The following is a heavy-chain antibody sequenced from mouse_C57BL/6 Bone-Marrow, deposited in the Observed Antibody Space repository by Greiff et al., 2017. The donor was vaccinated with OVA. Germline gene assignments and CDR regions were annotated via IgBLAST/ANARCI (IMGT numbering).Heavy chain of an antibody. D-gene: IGHD2-4*01. CDR1: GYTFTNYW. J-gene: IGHJ3*01. CDR3: ALYDYDEEFAY. V-gene: IGHV1-63*01. Sequence: QVQLKESGAELVRPGTSVKMSCKASGYTFTNYWLGWAKQRPGHGLEWIGDIYPGGGYTNYNEKFKGKATLTADKSSSTAYMQFSSLTSEDSAIYYCALYDYDEEFAYWGQGTLVTVSA. CDR2: IYPGGGYT.